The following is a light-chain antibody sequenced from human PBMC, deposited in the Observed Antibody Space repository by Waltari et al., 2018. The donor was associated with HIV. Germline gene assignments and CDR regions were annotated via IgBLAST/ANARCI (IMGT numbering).Light chain of an antibody. CDR3: QQYGNSAPYT. CDR1: RSIAGN. J-gene: IGKJ2*01. CDR2: GSS. V-gene: IGKV3-15*01. Sequence: EIVMTQSPATLSVSPGERATLSCRASRSIAGNLAWYQQKPGQSPRLLIYGSSTRATGVPAMCIGSGSDTDFSLTISSLQSEDFAVYYCQQYGNSAPYTFGQGSKLEIK.